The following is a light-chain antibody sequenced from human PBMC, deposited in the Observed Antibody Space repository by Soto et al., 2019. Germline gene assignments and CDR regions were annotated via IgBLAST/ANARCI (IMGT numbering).Light chain of an antibody. Sequence: EIVMTQSPATLSVSPGERATLSCRASQSVSSNLAWYQQKPGQSPRLLIYGASRRATGIPDRFSGSGSGSDFTLTISRLKPEDFAVYYCQQYGMFGQGTKVDI. CDR1: QSVSSN. J-gene: IGKJ1*01. CDR2: GAS. V-gene: IGKV3-20*01. CDR3: QQYGM.